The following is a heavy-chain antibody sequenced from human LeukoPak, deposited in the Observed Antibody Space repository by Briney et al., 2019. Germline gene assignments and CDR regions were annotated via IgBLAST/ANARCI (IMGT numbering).Heavy chain of an antibody. CDR2: ISGSGVST. J-gene: IGHJ5*02. CDR3: AKFSYGFWSGFDP. D-gene: IGHD3-3*01. V-gene: IGHV3-23*01. Sequence: EGSLRLSCAASGFTFSSYAMSWVRQAPGKGLEWVSAISGSGVSTYYADSVKGRFTISRDNSKNTLYLQMNSLRAGDTAVYYCAKFSYGFWSGFDPWGQGTLVTVSS. CDR1: GFTFSSYA.